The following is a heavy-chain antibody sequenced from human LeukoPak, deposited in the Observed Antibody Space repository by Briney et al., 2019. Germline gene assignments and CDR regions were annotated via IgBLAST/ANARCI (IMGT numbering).Heavy chain of an antibody. J-gene: IGHJ4*02. CDR3: ARDPDSSSSGDY. CDR1: RGSINNDDYS. D-gene: IGHD6-6*01. V-gene: IGHV4-30-4*07. CDR2: VYYSGNT. Sequence: PSETLSLTCAVSRGSINNDDYSWRWIRQPPGKGLEWIGYVYYSGNTYYNPSLKSRVTISVDTSKNQFSLKLSSVTAADTAVYYCARDPDSSSSGDYWGQGTLVTVSS.